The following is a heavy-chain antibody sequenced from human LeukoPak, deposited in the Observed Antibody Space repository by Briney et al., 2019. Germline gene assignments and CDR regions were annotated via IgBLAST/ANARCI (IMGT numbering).Heavy chain of an antibody. CDR1: GYTFTGYY. V-gene: IGHV1-2*02. CDR2: IDPNSGVT. D-gene: IGHD4-17*01. Sequence: ASVKVSCKASGYTFTGYYIHWVRQAPGQGLEWMGWIDPNSGVTDYAQNFQGRVTMTRDTSIITAYMELSRLRSDDTAVYYCARDPGPLYGDSHFDYWGQGTLVTVSS. CDR3: ARDPGPLYGDSHFDY. J-gene: IGHJ4*02.